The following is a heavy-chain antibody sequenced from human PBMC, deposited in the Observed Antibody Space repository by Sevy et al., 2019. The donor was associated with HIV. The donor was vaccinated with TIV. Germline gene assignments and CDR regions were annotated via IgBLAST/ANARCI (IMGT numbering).Heavy chain of an antibody. J-gene: IGHJ5*02. CDR3: AKDGAPIRTNRRGWFDP. D-gene: IGHD3-10*01. V-gene: IGHV3-30*02. CDR2: IRSDGINK. Sequence: GGFLRLSCAASGFTLTNYDMHWVRQAPGKGLEWVAFIRSDGINKYYADSLKGRFTISRDNSKNTLYLQLNTLTTEDTAVYYCAKDGAPIRTNRRGWFDPWGQGTLVTVSS. CDR1: GFTLTNYD.